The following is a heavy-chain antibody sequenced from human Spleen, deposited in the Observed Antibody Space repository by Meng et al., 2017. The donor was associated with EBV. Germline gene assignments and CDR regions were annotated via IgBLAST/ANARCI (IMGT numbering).Heavy chain of an antibody. V-gene: IGHV4-4*02. Sequence: QGAVEESGPGLGEPSGTLSLTCAVSGGSISSDKWWSWVRQPPGKGLEWIGEIYHSGSTNYNPSLTSRVTILVDKSKNQFSLKLSSVTAADTAVYYCASRYCPTTSCRQDWGQGTLVTVSS. D-gene: IGHD2-2*01. CDR1: GGSISSDKW. CDR2: IYHSGST. J-gene: IGHJ4*02. CDR3: ASRYCPTTSCRQD.